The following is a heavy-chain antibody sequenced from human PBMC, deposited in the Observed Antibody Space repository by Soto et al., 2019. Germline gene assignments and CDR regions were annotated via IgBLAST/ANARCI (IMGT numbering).Heavy chain of an antibody. V-gene: IGHV3-21*01. Sequence: GGSLRLSCAATGVSFSSHSMDWVRQAPGKGLEWVSSISRSSDYIYYADSVKGRFTISRDNAKNSLFLQMNSLRAEDTAVYYCARDMYAYGFFDYWGQGALVTVSS. CDR2: ISRSSDYI. CDR3: ARDMYAYGFFDY. D-gene: IGHD3-10*01. J-gene: IGHJ4*02. CDR1: GVSFSSHS.